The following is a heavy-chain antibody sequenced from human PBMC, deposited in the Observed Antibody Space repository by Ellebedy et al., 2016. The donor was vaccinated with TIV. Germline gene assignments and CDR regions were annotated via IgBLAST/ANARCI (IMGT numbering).Heavy chain of an antibody. J-gene: IGHJ4*02. CDR2: ISGSSSHI. V-gene: IGHV3-21*01. D-gene: IGHD1-1*01. Sequence: PGGSLRLSCAASGFTFSSYSVNWVRQAPGKGLDWVSYISGSSSHIYYGASVKGRFTISRDNAKKSLYLQMDSLTVEDTAVYYCARDGGYNKGERIGLDYWGQGTLVTVSS. CDR3: ARDGGYNKGERIGLDY. CDR1: GFTFSSYS.